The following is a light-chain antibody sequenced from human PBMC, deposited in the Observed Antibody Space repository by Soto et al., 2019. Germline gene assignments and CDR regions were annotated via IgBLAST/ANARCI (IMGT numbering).Light chain of an antibody. CDR2: EVS. Sequence: QSALTQPPSVSGSPGQSVTISCTGTSSDVGSYNRVSWYQQSPGTAPKLMIYEVSNRPSGVPDRFSGSKSGNTASLTISGLQAEDEADYYCNSKISSRPVFGGGTKLTVL. J-gene: IGLJ2*01. V-gene: IGLV2-18*02. CDR3: NSKISSRPV. CDR1: SSDVGSYNR.